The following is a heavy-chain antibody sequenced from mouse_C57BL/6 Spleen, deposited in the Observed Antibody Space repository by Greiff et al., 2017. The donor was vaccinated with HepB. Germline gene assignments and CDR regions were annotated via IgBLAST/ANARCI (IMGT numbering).Heavy chain of an antibody. CDR3: ARDTVYYAMDY. D-gene: IGHD1-1*01. Sequence: VQLQQSGAELVMPGASVKLSCKASGYTFTSYWMHWVKQRPGQGLEWIGEIDPSDSYTNYNQKFKGKSTLTVDKSSSTAYMQLSSLTSEDSAVYYCARDTVYYAMDYWGQGTSVTVSS. CDR2: IDPSDSYT. CDR1: GYTFTSYW. V-gene: IGHV1-69*01. J-gene: IGHJ4*01.